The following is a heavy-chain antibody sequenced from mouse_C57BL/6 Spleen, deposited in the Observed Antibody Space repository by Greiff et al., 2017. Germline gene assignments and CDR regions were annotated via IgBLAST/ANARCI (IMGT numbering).Heavy chain of an antibody. D-gene: IGHD3-3*01. J-gene: IGHJ2*01. V-gene: IGHV14-2*01. CDR3: ARRTGWHYFDY. Sequence: VQLKQSGAELVKPGASVKLSCTASGFNIKDYYMHWVKQRTEQGLEWIGRIDPEDGDTKYAPKFQGKATKTADTSSNTAYLQLSSLTSEDTAVYYCARRTGWHYFDYWGQGTTLTVAS. CDR2: IDPEDGDT. CDR1: GFNIKDYY.